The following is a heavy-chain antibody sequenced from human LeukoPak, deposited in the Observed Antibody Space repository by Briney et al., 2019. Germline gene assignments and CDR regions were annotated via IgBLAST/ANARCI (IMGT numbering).Heavy chain of an antibody. CDR1: GFTFSAYN. V-gene: IGHV3-69-1*01. J-gene: IGHJ4*02. D-gene: IGHD3-10*01. CDR2: ISPSNTI. Sequence: GGSLRLSCAASGFTFSAYNMNWVRQAPGKGLEWISFISPSNTIYYADSVKGRFTISRDNAQNSLYLQMNSRSAEDTAVYHCATGNYNSGSYGSGFWGQGTLVTVSS. CDR3: ATGNYNSGSYGSGF.